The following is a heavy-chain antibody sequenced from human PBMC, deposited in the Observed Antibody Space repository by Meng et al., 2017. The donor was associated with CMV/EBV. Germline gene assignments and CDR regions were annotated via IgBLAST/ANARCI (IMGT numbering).Heavy chain of an antibody. CDR2: IIPIFGTA. Sequence: ISWLRQAPGQGLEWMGGIIPIFGTANYAQKFQGRVTITTDESTSTAYMELSSLRSEDTAVYYCASGPPWARRYSSSTSCYTGWYFDLWGRGTLVTVSS. D-gene: IGHD2-2*02. V-gene: IGHV1-69*05. J-gene: IGHJ2*01. CDR3: ASGPPWARRYSSSTSCYTGWYFDL.